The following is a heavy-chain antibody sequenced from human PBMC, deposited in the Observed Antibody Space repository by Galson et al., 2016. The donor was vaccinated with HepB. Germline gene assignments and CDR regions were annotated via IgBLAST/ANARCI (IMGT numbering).Heavy chain of an antibody. D-gene: IGHD6-19*01. CDR2: INQDGSVQ. Sequence: SLRLSCAASGFTFRSHWMSWVRQAPGKGLQWVANINQDGSVQYSVDSVKGRFTISRDNGKNTLYLQMSCLRVEDAGVYYCARRLDTQRRVAGWGWGMDVWGQGTTVTVS. J-gene: IGHJ6*02. V-gene: IGHV3-7*01. CDR3: ARRLDTQRRVAGWGWGMDV. CDR1: GFTFRSHW.